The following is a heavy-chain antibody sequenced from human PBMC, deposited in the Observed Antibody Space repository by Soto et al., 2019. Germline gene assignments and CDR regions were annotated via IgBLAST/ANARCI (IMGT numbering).Heavy chain of an antibody. J-gene: IGHJ5*02. CDR1: GYFIGSGGYY. CDR2: FYSSGSI. D-gene: IGHD6-19*01. Sequence: SETLSLTCFVSGYFIGSGGYYWSWIRHHPGKGLEWIGSFYSSGSIIYNPSLRSRVSISGDMSTNQFSMSLTSVTAADTARYYCARMYSSGSGWFHPWGQGTLVTVSS. V-gene: IGHV4-31*02. CDR3: ARMYSSGSGWFHP.